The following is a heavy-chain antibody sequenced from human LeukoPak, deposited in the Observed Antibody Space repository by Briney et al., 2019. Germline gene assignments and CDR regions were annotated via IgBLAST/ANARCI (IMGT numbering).Heavy chain of an antibody. J-gene: IGHJ4*02. CDR2: IIPIYGAG. D-gene: IGHD2-8*01. CDR3: ASEDIPMGGQDTF. CDR1: RYTFTGYF. V-gene: IGHV1-69*13. Sequence: GASVKVSCKASRYTFTGYFVNWVRQAPGQGLEWMGGIIPIYGAGSYAQKFQGRVAISADESTSTAYMELSSLRSEDTAVYYCASEDIPMGGQDTFWGQGTLVTVSS.